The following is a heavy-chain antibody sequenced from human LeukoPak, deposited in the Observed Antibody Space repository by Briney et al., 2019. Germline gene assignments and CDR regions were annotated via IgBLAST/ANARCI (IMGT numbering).Heavy chain of an antibody. CDR1: GDSISSYY. CDR3: AVGPYNWFDP. Sequence: SETLSLTCTVSGDSISSYYWSWIRQPAGKGLEWVGRIYTSETTNYNPSLKGRVTMSVDTSKNQFSLKLSSVTAADTAVYYCAVGPYNWFDPWGQGTLVTVSS. J-gene: IGHJ5*02. V-gene: IGHV4-4*07. CDR2: IYTSETT.